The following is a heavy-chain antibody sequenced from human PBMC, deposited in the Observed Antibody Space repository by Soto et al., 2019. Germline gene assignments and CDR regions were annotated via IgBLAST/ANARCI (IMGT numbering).Heavy chain of an antibody. D-gene: IGHD1-26*01. J-gene: IGHJ4*02. CDR1: GFTFSSYA. V-gene: IGHV3-23*01. CDR3: AKDGRGPRRGDFDY. Sequence: GGSLRLSCAASGFTFSSYAMSWVRQAPGKGLEWVSAITGSGGSTYYADSVKGQFTISRDNSKNTLYLQMNSLRVEDTAVYYCAKDGRGPRRGDFDYWGQGTLVTVSS. CDR2: ITGSGGST.